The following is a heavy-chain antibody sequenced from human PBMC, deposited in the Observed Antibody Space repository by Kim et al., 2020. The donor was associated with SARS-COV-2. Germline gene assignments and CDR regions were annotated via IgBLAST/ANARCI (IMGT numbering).Heavy chain of an antibody. D-gene: IGHD3-16*02. CDR3: ARGRIMITFGGVIDYYYYYGMDV. J-gene: IGHJ6*02. CDR2: IYYSGST. CDR1: GGSISSYY. V-gene: IGHV4-59*01. Sequence: SETLSLTCTVSGGSISSYYWSWIRQPPGKGLEWIGYIYYSGSTNYNPSLKSRVTISVDTSKNQFSLKLSSVTAADTAVYYCARGRIMITFGGVIDYYYYYGMDVWGQGTTVTVSS.